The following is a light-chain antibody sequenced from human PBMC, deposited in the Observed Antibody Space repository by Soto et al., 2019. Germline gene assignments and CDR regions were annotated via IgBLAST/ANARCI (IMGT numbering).Light chain of an antibody. CDR2: AAS. CDR1: QSISSY. J-gene: IGKJ3*01. CDR3: HQSYSSPPECVT. Sequence: DIQMTQSPSSLSASVGDRVTITCRASQSISSYLNWYQQKPGKAPKLLIYAASSLQSGVPSRFSGSGSGTVCTISISRPQPEDFPTYCCHQSYSSPPECVTSDPETKVDIK. V-gene: IGKV1-39*01.